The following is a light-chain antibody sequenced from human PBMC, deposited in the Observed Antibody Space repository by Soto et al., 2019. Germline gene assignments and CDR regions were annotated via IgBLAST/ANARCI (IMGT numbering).Light chain of an antibody. CDR2: GAS. V-gene: IGKV3-15*01. CDR1: QSVSSN. J-gene: IGKJ1*01. CDR3: QQYNNWPRT. Sequence: EIVMTQSPATLSVSPGERATLSCRASQSVSSNFAWYQQKPGQAPRLLIYGASTRATGIPAMFSGSGSGTEFTLTISSLQSGDFAVYYCQQYNNWPRTFGQGTKV.